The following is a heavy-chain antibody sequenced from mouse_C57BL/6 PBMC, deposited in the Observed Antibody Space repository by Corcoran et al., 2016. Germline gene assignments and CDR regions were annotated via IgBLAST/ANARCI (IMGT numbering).Heavy chain of an antibody. J-gene: IGHJ2*01. Sequence: QIQLVQSGPELKKPGETVKISCKASGYTFTTYGMSWVKQAPGKGLKWMGWINTYSGVPTYADDFKGRFAFSLETSASTAYLQLNNLKNEDTATYFCARRGYGSSYPYYFDYGRQGTTLTVSS. CDR2: INTYSGVP. CDR1: GYTFTTYG. CDR3: ARRGYGSSYPYYFDY. D-gene: IGHD1-1*01. V-gene: IGHV9-3*01.